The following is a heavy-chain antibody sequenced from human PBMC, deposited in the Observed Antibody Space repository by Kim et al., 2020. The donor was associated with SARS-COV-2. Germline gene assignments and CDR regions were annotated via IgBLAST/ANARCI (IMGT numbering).Heavy chain of an antibody. CDR1: VSPFLLYA. V-gene: IGHV1-69*13. D-gene: IGHD3-10*01. CDR3: ARGVYYGSGSPTYYFDY. CDR2: IIPIFGTA. Sequence: SVKVSCKASVSPFLLYAISLVRQAPGQGLEWMGGIIPIFGTANYAQKFQGRVTITADESTSTAYMELSSLRSEDTAVYYCARGVYYGSGSPTYYFDYWGQGTLVTVSS. J-gene: IGHJ4*02.